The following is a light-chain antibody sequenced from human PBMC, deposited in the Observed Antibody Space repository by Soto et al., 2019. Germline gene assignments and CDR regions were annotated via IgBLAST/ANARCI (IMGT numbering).Light chain of an antibody. CDR3: QQYYTAPHT. V-gene: IGKV4-1*01. CDR2: WTS. J-gene: IGKJ1*01. CDR1: QSVFYSSNNKNY. Sequence: DIVLTQSPDSLAVAVGERAAINCKSSQSVFYSSNNKNYLAWYQQKAGQPPKLLVYWTSIRESGVPDRFSGSGSVTDFTLSISSLQAEDVAVYYCQQYYTAPHTFGQGTKVEIK.